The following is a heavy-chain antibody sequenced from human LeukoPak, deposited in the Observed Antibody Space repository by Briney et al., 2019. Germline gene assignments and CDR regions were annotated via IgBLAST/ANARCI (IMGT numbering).Heavy chain of an antibody. J-gene: IGHJ4*02. V-gene: IGHV3-30*02. D-gene: IGHD3-16*02. CDR3: ARGENYDYVWGSYRYEYFDY. CDR2: ILYDGSNK. Sequence: GGSLRLSCAASGFTFSSYGMHWVRQAPGKGLEWVAFILYDGSNKYYADSVKGRFTISRDNAKNSLYLQMNSLRAEDTAVYYCARGENYDYVWGSYRYEYFDYWGQGTLVTVSS. CDR1: GFTFSSYG.